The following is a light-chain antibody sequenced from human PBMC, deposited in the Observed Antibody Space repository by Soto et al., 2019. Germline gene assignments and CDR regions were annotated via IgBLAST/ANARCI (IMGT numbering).Light chain of an antibody. CDR2: GAS. V-gene: IGKV3-15*01. CDR1: QSVSSN. Sequence: EIVLTQSPGSLSLSPGKRATLSCGASQSVSSNLAWYQQKPGQAPRLLIYGASTRATGIPARFSGSGSGTEFTLTISSLQSEDFAVYYCQQYNNWPRTFGQGTKVDIK. CDR3: QQYNNWPRT. J-gene: IGKJ1*01.